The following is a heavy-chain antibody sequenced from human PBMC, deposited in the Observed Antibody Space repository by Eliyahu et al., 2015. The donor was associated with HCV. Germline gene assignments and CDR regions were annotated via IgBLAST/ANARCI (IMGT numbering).Heavy chain of an antibody. CDR3: ARRGALTMAVD. J-gene: IGHJ4*02. V-gene: IGHV4-39*01. D-gene: IGHD3-22*01. Sequence: QLQMQESGPGLVKPSETLSLXCTVSGVSIGSTXHYWAWIRQPPGXGLEWIGSXXHRGRTDSNPSLKSRVTISADTSKNQFSLNLSSVTAADTAVYYCARRGALTMAVDWGQGTLVTVSS. CDR2: XXHRGRT. CDR1: GVSIGSTXHY.